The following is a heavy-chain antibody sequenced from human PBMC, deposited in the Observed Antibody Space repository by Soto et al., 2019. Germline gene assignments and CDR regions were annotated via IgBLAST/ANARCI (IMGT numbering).Heavy chain of an antibody. CDR1: GGSFSGNY. V-gene: IGHV4-34*01. D-gene: IGHD2-15*01. Sequence: QVQLQQWGAGLLKPSETLSLTCAVYGGSFSGNYWSWIRQPPGRGREWIGEINHSGRTNYNPSLKSRVIISVDTSKNQFSLKLSSVTAADTAMYYCARGGGCSGGSCYPLGRWGQGTLVTVSS. CDR3: ARGGGCSGGSCYPLGR. CDR2: INHSGRT. J-gene: IGHJ4*02.